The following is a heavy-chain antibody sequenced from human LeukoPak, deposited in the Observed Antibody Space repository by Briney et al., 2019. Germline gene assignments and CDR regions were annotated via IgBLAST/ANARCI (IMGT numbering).Heavy chain of an antibody. CDR1: GFTFSTYG. V-gene: IGHV3-33*01. D-gene: IGHD6-13*01. CDR3: ASAGYTSSSGRAFDI. Sequence: PGGSLRLSCAASGFTFSTYGMHWVRQAPGKGLEWVAVIWYDGSNKYYAESVKGRFTISRDNSKNTLYLQMNSLRAEDTAVYYCASAGYTSSSGRAFDIWGQGTMVTVSS. CDR2: IWYDGSNK. J-gene: IGHJ3*02.